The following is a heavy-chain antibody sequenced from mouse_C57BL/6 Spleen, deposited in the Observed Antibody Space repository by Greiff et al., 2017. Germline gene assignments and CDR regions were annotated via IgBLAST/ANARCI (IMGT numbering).Heavy chain of an antibody. D-gene: IGHD1-1*01. V-gene: IGHV1-59*01. Sequence: VKLQQPGAELVRPGTSVKLSCKASGYTFTSYWMHWVKQRPGQGLEWIGVIDPSDSYTNYNQKFKGKATLTVDTSSSTAYMQLSSLTSEDSAVYYCARLTTDFDYWGQGTTLTVSS. CDR1: GYTFTSYW. CDR3: ARLTTDFDY. CDR2: IDPSDSYT. J-gene: IGHJ2*01.